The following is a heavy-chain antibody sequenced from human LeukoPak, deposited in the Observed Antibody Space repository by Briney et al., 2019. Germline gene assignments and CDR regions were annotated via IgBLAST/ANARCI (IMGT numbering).Heavy chain of an antibody. CDR2: IYYSGST. Sequence: SETLSLTCTVSGGSISSYYWSWIRQPPGKGLEWIGYIYYSGSTNYNPSLKSRVTISVDTSKNQFSLKLSSVTAADTAVYYCAGGERSSLVGATVYFDYWGQGTLVTVSS. J-gene: IGHJ4*02. CDR3: AGGERSSLVGATVYFDY. D-gene: IGHD1-26*01. CDR1: GGSISSYY. V-gene: IGHV4-59*08.